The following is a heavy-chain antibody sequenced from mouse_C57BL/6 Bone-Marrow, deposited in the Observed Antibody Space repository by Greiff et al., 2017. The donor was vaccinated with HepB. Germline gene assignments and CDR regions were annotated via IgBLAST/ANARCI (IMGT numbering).Heavy chain of an antibody. CDR1: GFNIKDDY. Sequence: VQLQQSGAELVRPGASVKLSCTASGFNIKDDYLHWVKQRPEQGLEWIGWIDPENGDTEYASKFQGKATITADPSSNTAYLQLSSLTSEDTAGYYCTTYSNHEGDYWGQGTSVTVSS. J-gene: IGHJ4*01. CDR3: TTYSNHEGDY. CDR2: IDPENGDT. V-gene: IGHV14-4*01. D-gene: IGHD2-5*01.